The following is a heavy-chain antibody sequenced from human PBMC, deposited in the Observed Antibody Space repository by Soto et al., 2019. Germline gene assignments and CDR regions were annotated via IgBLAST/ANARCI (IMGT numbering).Heavy chain of an antibody. CDR3: AKDLGSGKPYYYYAMDV. CDR2: ISYDGSNK. Sequence: VWSLRLSCASYGFIFSRSGMRWVRHAPVKGLEWVAVISYDGSNKYYAESVKGRFIISRDKSENTLYLQMNSLRAEDTAVYYCAKDLGSGKPYYYYAMDVWGQGTTVTVSS. D-gene: IGHD3-10*01. CDR1: GFIFSRSG. V-gene: IGHV3-30*18. J-gene: IGHJ6*02.